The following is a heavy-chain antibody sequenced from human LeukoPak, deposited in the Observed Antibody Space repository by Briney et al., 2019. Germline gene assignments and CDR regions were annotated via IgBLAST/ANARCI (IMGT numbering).Heavy chain of an antibody. CDR3: ARRIGETDAFDF. CDR2: IYYSGST. Sequence: SETLSLTCTVSGGSISSYYWSWIRQPPGKGLEWIGYIYYSGSTNYNPSLKSRVTISVDTSKNQFSLKLSSVTAVDTAVYYCARRIGETDAFDFWGQGTMVTVSS. D-gene: IGHD2-15*01. CDR1: GGSISSYY. V-gene: IGHV4-59*01. J-gene: IGHJ3*01.